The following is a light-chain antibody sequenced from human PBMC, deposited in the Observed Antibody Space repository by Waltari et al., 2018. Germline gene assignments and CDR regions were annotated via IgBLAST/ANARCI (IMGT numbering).Light chain of an antibody. Sequence: QSALTQPASVSGSPGQSITISCTGTSSDVGAYNSVSWYQQHPANPPKLMIYDVTNRPSGVSNRFPGSKSGNTASLTISGLQAEDEANYDCTSFTSSSTLRFGGGTNLTVL. J-gene: IGLJ2*01. CDR2: DVT. CDR3: TSFTSSSTLR. CDR1: SSDVGAYNS. V-gene: IGLV2-14*03.